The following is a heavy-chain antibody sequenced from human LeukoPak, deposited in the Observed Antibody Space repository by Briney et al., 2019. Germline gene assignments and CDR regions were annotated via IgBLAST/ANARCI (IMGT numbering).Heavy chain of an antibody. V-gene: IGHV4-59*12. CDR2: IYYSGST. D-gene: IGHD2-21*02. J-gene: IGHJ3*02. CDR3: ARYRNCGSDCYDAFDI. CDR1: GGSISSYY. Sequence: PSETLSLTCTVSGGSISSYYWSWIRQPPGKGLEWIGYIYYSGSTNYNPSLKSRVTISVDTSKNQFSLKLSSVTAADTAVYYCARYRNCGSDCYDAFDIWGQGTMVTVSS.